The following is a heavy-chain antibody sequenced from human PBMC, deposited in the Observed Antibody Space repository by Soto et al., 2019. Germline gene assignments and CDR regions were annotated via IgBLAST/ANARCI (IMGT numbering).Heavy chain of an antibody. D-gene: IGHD6-13*01. J-gene: IGHJ6*02. Sequence: GESLEIARKGSGYSFTSSWISWVLQMPGKGLEWMGRIDPIYPYTNYSPPSQGHLTISADKSISTGYLQWSSLRASDTAMYYCASFAGTDTAYYYYYGMDVWGQGTTVNVSS. CDR2: IDPIYPYT. CDR1: GYSFTSSW. V-gene: IGHV5-10-1*01. CDR3: ASFAGTDTAYYYYYGMDV.